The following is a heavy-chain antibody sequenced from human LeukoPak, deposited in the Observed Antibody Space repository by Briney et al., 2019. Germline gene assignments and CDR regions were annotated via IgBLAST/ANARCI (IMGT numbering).Heavy chain of an antibody. D-gene: IGHD6-19*01. V-gene: IGHV3-7*01. CDR3: ARESRWQWLARSPFFDD. J-gene: IGHJ4*02. CDR1: GFTFSSYW. CDR2: IKHDGSEK. Sequence: GGSLRLSCAASGFTFSSYWMSWVRQAPGKGLEWVANIKHDGSEKYYVESAKGRFTVSRDNAKNSLSLQMNSLRGEDTAVYYCARESRWQWLARSPFFDDWGQGTLVTVSS.